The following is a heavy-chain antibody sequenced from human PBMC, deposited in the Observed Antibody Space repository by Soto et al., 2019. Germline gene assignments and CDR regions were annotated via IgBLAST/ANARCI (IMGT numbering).Heavy chain of an antibody. V-gene: IGHV4-59*01. CDR3: ARAKYVAAAGPTYYFDY. Sequence: SETLSLTCTVSGGSISSYYWSWIRQPPGKGLEWIGYIYYSGSTNYNPSLKSRVTISVDTSKNQFSLKLSSVTAADTAVYYCARAKYVAAAGPTYYFDYWGQGTLVTVSS. CDR2: IYYSGST. CDR1: GGSISSYY. D-gene: IGHD6-13*01. J-gene: IGHJ4*02.